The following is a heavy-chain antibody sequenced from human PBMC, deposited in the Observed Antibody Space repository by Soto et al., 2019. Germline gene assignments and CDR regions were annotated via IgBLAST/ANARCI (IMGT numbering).Heavy chain of an antibody. CDR3: ATDCTNGVCYTPLGDV. J-gene: IGHJ6*02. D-gene: IGHD2-8*01. V-gene: IGHV3-23*01. CDR2: ISGSGGST. CDR1: GFTFSSYA. Sequence: GGSLRLSCAASGFTFSSYAMSWVRQAPGKGLEWVSAISGSGGSTYYADSVKGRFTISRDNSKNTLYLQMNSLRAEDTAVYYCATDCTNGVCYTPLGDVWGQGTTVTVSS.